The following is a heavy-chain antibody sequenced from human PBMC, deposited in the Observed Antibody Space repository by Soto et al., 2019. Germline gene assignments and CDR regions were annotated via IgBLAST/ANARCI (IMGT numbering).Heavy chain of an antibody. D-gene: IGHD3-10*01. Sequence: QVQLQQSGPGLVKPSETLSLTCTVSSGPSSSHNWGWIRQPPGRGLEWIGYIYYTGSTSYNPSLKSRVTISADTSTNHISLTLSSVTAADTAVYYCVRRGIGDLHGLVDVWGQGTTVSVSS. CDR1: SGPSSSHN. V-gene: IGHV4-59*08. CDR3: VRRGIGDLHGLVDV. J-gene: IGHJ6*02. CDR2: IYYTGST.